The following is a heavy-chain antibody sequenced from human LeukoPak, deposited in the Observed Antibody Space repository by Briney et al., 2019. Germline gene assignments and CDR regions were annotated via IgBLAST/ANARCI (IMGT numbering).Heavy chain of an antibody. CDR1: GFTFSTYW. Sequence: GGSLRLSCAASGFTFSTYWISWVRQAPGKGLEWVANINQEGSAKYYVDSVKGRFTISRDNAKNSLYLQMSSLRADDTAVYYCAKDNGEGVQYYYGSGFFDYWGQGTLVTVSS. CDR3: AKDNGEGVQYYYGSGFFDY. CDR2: INQEGSAK. D-gene: IGHD3-10*01. V-gene: IGHV3-7*01. J-gene: IGHJ4*02.